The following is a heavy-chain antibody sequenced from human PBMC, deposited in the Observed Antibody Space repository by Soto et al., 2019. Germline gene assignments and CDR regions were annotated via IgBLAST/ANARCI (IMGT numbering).Heavy chain of an antibody. J-gene: IGHJ3*02. CDR2: ISYDGSNT. Sequence: QVQLVESGGGVVQPGKSLRLSCTASGFTLSSYGMHWVRQAPGKGLEWLAVISYDGSNTYYADSVKGRFTISRDNSKNKLDLQINSLRPDDTAVYYCAKDWAGGVSDAFDIWGQGTMVTVSS. D-gene: IGHD2-8*01. CDR3: AKDWAGGVSDAFDI. CDR1: GFTLSSYG. V-gene: IGHV3-30*18.